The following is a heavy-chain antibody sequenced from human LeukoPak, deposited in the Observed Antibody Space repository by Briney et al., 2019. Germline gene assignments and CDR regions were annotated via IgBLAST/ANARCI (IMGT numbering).Heavy chain of an antibody. D-gene: IGHD5-24*01. CDR2: IYYSGST. V-gene: IGHV4-59*01. CDR1: GGSISTYY. CDR3: ARDSAGRWLQSIPRFDP. J-gene: IGHJ5*02. Sequence: SETLSLTCSVSGGSISTYYWSWIRQPPGKGLEWIGYIYYSGSTNYNPSLKSRVTISVDTSKNQFSLKLNSVTAADTAVYYCARDSAGRWLQSIPRFDPWGQGTLVTVSS.